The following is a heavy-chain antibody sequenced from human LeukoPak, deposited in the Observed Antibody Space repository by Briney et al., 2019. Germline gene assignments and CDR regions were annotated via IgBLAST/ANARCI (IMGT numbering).Heavy chain of an antibody. D-gene: IGHD2-15*01. CDR2: INPNSGGT. CDR1: GYTFTSYY. Sequence: ASVKVSCKASGYTFTSYYMHWVRQAPGQGLEWMGWINPNSGGTNYAQKFQGRVTMTRDTSISTAYMELSSLRSEDTAIYYCASATLRCSGGSCYEMDVWGKGTTVTVSS. J-gene: IGHJ6*04. CDR3: ASATLRCSGGSCYEMDV. V-gene: IGHV1-2*02.